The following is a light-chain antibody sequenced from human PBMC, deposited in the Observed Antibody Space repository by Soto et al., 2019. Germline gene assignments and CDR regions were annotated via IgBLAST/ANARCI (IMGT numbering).Light chain of an antibody. J-gene: IGKJ2*01. CDR1: QSIRNY. V-gene: IGKV1-39*01. Sequence: DIQMTQSPSSLSASVGARVTITCRASQSIRNYLNWYQQKPGKAPKLLIYAASSLQSGVPSRFSGSGSGTDFTLTISSLQPEDFATYYCQQSYSTPPTFGQGTKLEIK. CDR3: QQSYSTPPT. CDR2: AAS.